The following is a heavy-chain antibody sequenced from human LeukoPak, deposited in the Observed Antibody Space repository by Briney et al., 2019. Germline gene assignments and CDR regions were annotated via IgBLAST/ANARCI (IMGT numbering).Heavy chain of an antibody. D-gene: IGHD1-26*01. CDR1: RGSISTYY. V-gene: IGHV4-59*01. Sequence: SETLSLTYTVSRGSISTYYWTWIRQPPGKGLEWIGYIYYSGSTNYNPSLKSRVTISVDTSKNQFSLNLNSVTAADTAVYYCARGGRSGTYGYYFDYWGQGTLVTVSS. J-gene: IGHJ4*02. CDR2: IYYSGST. CDR3: ARGGRSGTYGYYFDY.